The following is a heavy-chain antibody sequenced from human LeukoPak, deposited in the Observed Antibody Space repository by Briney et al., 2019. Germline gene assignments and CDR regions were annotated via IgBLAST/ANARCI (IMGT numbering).Heavy chain of an antibody. Sequence: PGGSLRLSCAASGFSISNYWMSWVRQGPGKGLEWVASINPDGSAERYVDSVKGRFTISRDNAKNSMYLQMNSLSAEDTALFYCARLFGGVTTLDYWGQGTLVTVSS. CDR1: GFSISNYW. J-gene: IGHJ4*02. V-gene: IGHV3-7*01. CDR2: INPDGSAE. D-gene: IGHD4-17*01. CDR3: ARLFGGVTTLDY.